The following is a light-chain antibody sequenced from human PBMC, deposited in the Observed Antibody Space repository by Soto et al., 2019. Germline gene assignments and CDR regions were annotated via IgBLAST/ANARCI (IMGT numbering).Light chain of an antibody. J-gene: IGKJ4*01. CDR1: QSVSSN. Sequence: EIVMTQSPATLSVSPGERATLSCRASQSVSSNLAWYQQKPGQAPRLLIYGASTRATGIPARFSGSGSGTEFTLTISSLQSVDFVVNYSAQTKIYPLITFGGLTMVDIK. V-gene: IGKV3-15*01. CDR2: GAS. CDR3: AQTKIYPLIT.